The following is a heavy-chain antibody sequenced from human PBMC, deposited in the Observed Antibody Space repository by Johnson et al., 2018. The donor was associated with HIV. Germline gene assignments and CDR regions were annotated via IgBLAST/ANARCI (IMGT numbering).Heavy chain of an antibody. D-gene: IGHD3-22*01. CDR3: SSHYGSISYYSVSFDV. Sequence: VESGGGLVQPGGSLKLSCAASGFTFSGSAVHWVRQASGKGLEWVGHIRSKANSYATTDAASVKGRLTISRDDSKNTAYLQMNSLKTQYTAVYCCSSHYGSISYYSVSFDVWDQATMATISS. CDR1: GFTFSGSA. J-gene: IGHJ3*01. CDR2: IRSKANSYAT. V-gene: IGHV3-73*01.